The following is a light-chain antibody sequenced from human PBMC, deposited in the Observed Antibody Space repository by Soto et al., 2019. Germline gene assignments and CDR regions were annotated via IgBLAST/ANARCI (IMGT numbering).Light chain of an antibody. V-gene: IGKV3-15*01. CDR2: GAS. J-gene: IGKJ1*01. Sequence: EIVMTQSPATLSVSPGERATLSCRASQSVSSNLAWYQQKPGQAPRLLIYGASSRATGIPARFSGSGSGTEFTLSISRLEPEDLAVYYCHQYNHWLTWTFGQGTKVDIK. CDR1: QSVSSN. CDR3: HQYNHWLTWT.